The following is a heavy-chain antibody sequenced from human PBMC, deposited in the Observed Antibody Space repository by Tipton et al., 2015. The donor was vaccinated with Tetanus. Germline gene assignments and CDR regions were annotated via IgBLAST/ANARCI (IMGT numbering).Heavy chain of an antibody. V-gene: IGHV4-61*08. CDR1: GASLRSGDYN. J-gene: IGHJ4*02. CDR2: ISDSGLS. D-gene: IGHD3-10*01. CDR3: TRANHEFPKKGPFDS. Sequence: TLSLTFSVSGASLRSGDYNWSWIRQPPGKGLEWRAYISDSGLSNSNYFLKSRITISRDTSRNQVSLKLTSVTAADTAVYYCTRANHEFPKKGPFDSWGQGTLVIVS.